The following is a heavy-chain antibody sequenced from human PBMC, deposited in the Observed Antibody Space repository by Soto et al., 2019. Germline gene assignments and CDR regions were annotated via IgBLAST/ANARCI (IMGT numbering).Heavy chain of an antibody. Sequence: QITLKESGPTLVKPTQTLTLTCTFSGFSLSTSGVGVGWIRQPPGKALERLALIYWDDDKRYSPSLKSRLTITKDTSKNQVVLTMTNMDPVDTATYYCAHSGAMTRRHYFDYWGQGTLVTVSS. CDR1: GFSLSTSGVG. CDR2: IYWDDDK. J-gene: IGHJ4*02. V-gene: IGHV2-5*02. D-gene: IGHD4-17*01. CDR3: AHSGAMTRRHYFDY.